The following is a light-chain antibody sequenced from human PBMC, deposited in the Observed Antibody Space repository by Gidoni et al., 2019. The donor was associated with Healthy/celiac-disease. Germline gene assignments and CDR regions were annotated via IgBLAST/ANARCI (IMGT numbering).Light chain of an antibody. CDR1: QSISSW. Sequence: IQMTQSPSTLSASVGDRVNITCRASQSISSWLAWYQQKPGKAPKLLIYDASSLESGVPSRFSGSGSGTEFTLTISSLQPDDFATYYCQQYNSYSPRTFXQXTKLEIK. V-gene: IGKV1-5*01. CDR3: QQYNSYSPRT. J-gene: IGKJ2*01. CDR2: DAS.